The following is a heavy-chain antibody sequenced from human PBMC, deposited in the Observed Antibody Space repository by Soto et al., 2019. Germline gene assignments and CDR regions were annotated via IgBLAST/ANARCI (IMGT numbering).Heavy chain of an antibody. J-gene: IGHJ4*02. CDR3: ARQGEHSSSYFFDS. CDR2: VCYRGTT. Sequence: SGTLSLTCTVSGDSIDTSSYCWGWIRQAPGKGLEWIGSVCYRGTTYYNPSLKSRLTISVDTSKRQFSLKLSSVTAADTAVFYCARQGEHSSSYFFDSWGQGTLVTVSS. CDR1: GDSIDTSSYC. V-gene: IGHV4-39*01. D-gene: IGHD6-6*01.